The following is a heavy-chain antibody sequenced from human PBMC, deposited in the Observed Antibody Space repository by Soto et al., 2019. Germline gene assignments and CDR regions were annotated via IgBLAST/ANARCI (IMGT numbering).Heavy chain of an antibody. CDR2: VYPSDSDV. V-gene: IGHV5-51*01. D-gene: IGHD3-22*01. Sequence: PGESLKISCQGTGYRFSSSWIGWVRQKPGKGLEWLGNVYPSDSDVRYSPAFEGQVTISADNSINTAYLQWSTLKASDTAMYYCARRLYDTSGYRYFDYWGQGTLVTVSS. CDR3: ARRLYDTSGYRYFDY. J-gene: IGHJ4*02. CDR1: GYRFSSSW.